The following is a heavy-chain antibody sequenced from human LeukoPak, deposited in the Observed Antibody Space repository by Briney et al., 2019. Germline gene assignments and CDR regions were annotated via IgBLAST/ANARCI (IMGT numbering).Heavy chain of an antibody. D-gene: IGHD3-10*01. CDR2: ISGSGGST. V-gene: IGHV3-23*01. Sequence: GGSLRLSCAASGFTFSSYAMSWVRQAPGKGLEWVSAISGSGGSTYYADSVKGRFTISRDNSKNTLYLQMNSLRAEDTAVYYCANQRGKFGIFDYWGQGTLVTVSS. CDR1: GFTFSSYA. CDR3: ANQRGKFGIFDY. J-gene: IGHJ4*02.